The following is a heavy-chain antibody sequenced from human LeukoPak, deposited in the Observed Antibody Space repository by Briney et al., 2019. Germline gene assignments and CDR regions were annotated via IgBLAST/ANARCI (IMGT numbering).Heavy chain of an antibody. Sequence: GGSLRLSCADSGFTFSSYSMNWVRQAPGKGLEWVSSISSGSKYIYNADSMKGRFTISRDNAKNSLYLQMNSLRAEDTAVYYCARAHSSSYGSMDFWGQGTLVIVSS. CDR3: ARAHSSSYGSMDF. J-gene: IGHJ4*02. CDR1: GFTFSSYS. D-gene: IGHD3-10*01. CDR2: ISSGSKYI. V-gene: IGHV3-21*01.